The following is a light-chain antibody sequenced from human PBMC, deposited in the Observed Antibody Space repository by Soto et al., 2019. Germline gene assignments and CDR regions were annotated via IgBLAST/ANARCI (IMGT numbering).Light chain of an antibody. Sequence: IQMTQSPSSLSASVGDRVTITCRASQTISIYLNWYQQKPGNAPKLLIYGAFNLQTGVPSRFSGSGFGTDFTLTISSLQPEDFATYYCLQDHNYPWTFGQGTKGDIK. CDR1: QTISIY. J-gene: IGKJ1*01. CDR3: LQDHNYPWT. CDR2: GAF. V-gene: IGKV1-6*01.